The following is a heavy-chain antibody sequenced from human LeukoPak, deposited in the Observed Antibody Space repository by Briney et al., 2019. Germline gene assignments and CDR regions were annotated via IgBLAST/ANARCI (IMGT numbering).Heavy chain of an antibody. J-gene: IGHJ4*02. D-gene: IGHD3-3*01. CDR3: ARVYQGVAIFDGIDY. Sequence: GGSLRLSCVASGFTFSIYSMNWVRQAPGEGLEWVSSISRSSSYINYADSLKGRFTTSRDNAKNSVYLQMNSLRAEDTAVYYCARVYQGVAIFDGIDYWGQGTLVTVSS. CDR2: ISRSSSYI. CDR1: GFTFSIYS. V-gene: IGHV3-21*01.